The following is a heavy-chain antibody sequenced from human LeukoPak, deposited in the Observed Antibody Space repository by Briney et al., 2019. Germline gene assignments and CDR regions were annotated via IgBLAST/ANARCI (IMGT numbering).Heavy chain of an antibody. CDR1: GGSFSGYY. V-gene: IGHV4-34*01. J-gene: IGHJ4*02. CDR3: ARGPPLNPGDYDSSGYYYFDY. CDR2: VKYTGST. D-gene: IGHD3-22*01. Sequence: SETLSLTCAVYGGSFSGYYWTWIRQTPGKGLEWMGEVKYTGSTNCNPSLKSRVTISIDMSKNQFFLILTSVTAADTAVYYCARGPPLNPGDYDSSGYYYFDYWGQGTLVTVSS.